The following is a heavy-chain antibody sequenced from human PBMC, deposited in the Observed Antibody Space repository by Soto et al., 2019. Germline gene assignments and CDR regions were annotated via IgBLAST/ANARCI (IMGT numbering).Heavy chain of an antibody. V-gene: IGHV4-30-4*01. CDR1: GGSIKGSDYH. CDR3: VREERIAAPQLDY. J-gene: IGHJ4*02. Sequence: SETLSLTCTVSGGSIKGSDYHWSWTRQSPAKGLEWIGYIHNSGTSFYNPSLRGRVTVTLDTSRGQFSLTLASVTAADTAVYYCVREERIAAPQLDYWGQGIPVTVSS. CDR2: IHNSGTS. D-gene: IGHD6-6*01.